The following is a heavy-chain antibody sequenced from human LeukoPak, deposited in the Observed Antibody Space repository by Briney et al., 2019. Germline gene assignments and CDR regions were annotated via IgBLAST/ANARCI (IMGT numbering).Heavy chain of an antibody. D-gene: IGHD3-9*01. CDR1: GYSISSGYY. CDR3: AREGYYDILTGYYY. CDR2: IYHSWST. V-gene: IGHV4-38-2*02. J-gene: IGHJ4*02. Sequence: SETLSLTCAVSGYSISSGYYWGWLRQPPGNGLEWIWSIYHSWSTYYNPSLKSRVTISVDTSKNQFSLKLSSVTAADTAVYYCAREGYYDILTGYYYWGQGTLVTVSS.